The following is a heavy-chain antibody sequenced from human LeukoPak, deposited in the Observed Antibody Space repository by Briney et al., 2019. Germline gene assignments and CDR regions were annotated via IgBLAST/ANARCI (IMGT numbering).Heavy chain of an antibody. CDR2: IYYSGST. V-gene: IGHV4-39*07. CDR3: ARGTSNGGSYKWFDY. D-gene: IGHD1-26*01. CDR1: GGSISSSSYY. Sequence: SETLSLTCTVSGGSISSSSYYWGWIRQPPGKGLEWIGSIYYSGSTYYNPSLKSRVTISVDTSKNQFSLKLSSVTAADTAVYYCARGTSNGGSYKWFDYWGQGTLVTVSS. J-gene: IGHJ4*02.